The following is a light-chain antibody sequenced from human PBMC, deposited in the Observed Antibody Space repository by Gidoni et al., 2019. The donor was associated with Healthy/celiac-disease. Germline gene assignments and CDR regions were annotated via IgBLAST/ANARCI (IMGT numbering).Light chain of an antibody. CDR2: DAS. CDR3: QQRSNWPTWT. CDR1: PSVISH. Sequence: IVLTQSPATLSLSPGERATPACRPVPSVISHLAWYQQKPGQAPRLLLYDASTSANGIPARFIGSGSATDFTLTISSLEPEDFAVYYCQQRSNWPTWTFGQGTKVEIK. V-gene: IGKV3-11*01. J-gene: IGKJ1*01.